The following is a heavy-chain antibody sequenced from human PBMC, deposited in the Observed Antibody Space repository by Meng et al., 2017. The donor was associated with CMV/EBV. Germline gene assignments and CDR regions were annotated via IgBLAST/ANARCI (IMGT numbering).Heavy chain of an antibody. CDR1: GYSFTSYW. V-gene: IGHV5-51*01. J-gene: IGHJ6*02. D-gene: IGHD2-15*01. CDR2: IYPGDSDT. CDR3: ARHLGPMCSGGSCNSLPFYYGMDV. Sequence: GESLKISCKGSGYSFTSYWIGWVRQMPGKGLEWMGIIYPGDSDTRYSPSFQGQVTISADKSISTAYLQWSSLKASDTAMYYCARHLGPMCSGGSCNSLPFYYGMDVWGQGTTVTVSS.